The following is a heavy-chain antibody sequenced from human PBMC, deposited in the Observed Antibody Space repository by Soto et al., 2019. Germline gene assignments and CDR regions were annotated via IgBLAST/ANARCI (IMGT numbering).Heavy chain of an antibody. CDR2: IKSKTDGGTT. D-gene: IGHD3-3*01. J-gene: IGHJ5*02. CDR3: ARGFNYDFWSGYYTPNWFDP. Sequence: GGSLRLSCAASGFTFSNAWMSWVRQAPGKGLEWVGRIKSKTDGGTTDYAAPVKGRFTISRDDSKNTLYLQMNSLRAEDTAVYYCARGFNYDFWSGYYTPNWFDPWGQGTLVTVSS. V-gene: IGHV3-15*01. CDR1: GFTFSNAW.